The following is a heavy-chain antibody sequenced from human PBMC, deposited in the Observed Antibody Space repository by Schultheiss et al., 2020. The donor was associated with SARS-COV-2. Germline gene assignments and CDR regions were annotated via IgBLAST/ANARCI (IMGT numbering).Heavy chain of an antibody. V-gene: IGHV4-30-4*01. J-gene: IGHJ4*02. CDR2: IYFSGST. Sequence: LRLSCTVSGDSSGDYSWTWIRQPPGKGLEWIGTIYFSGSTYYSPSLKSRLTMSVDTSKNQFSLRLRSVTASDTAVYFCGRMNLYSFDYWGQGTLVTVSS. CDR1: GDSSGDYS. CDR3: GRMNLYSFDY. D-gene: IGHD1-14*01.